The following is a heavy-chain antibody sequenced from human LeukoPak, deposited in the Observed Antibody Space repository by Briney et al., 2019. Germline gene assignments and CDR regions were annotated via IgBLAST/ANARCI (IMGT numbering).Heavy chain of an antibody. CDR3: ARSPRLLWFGESTYYFDY. J-gene: IGHJ4*02. Sequence: PGGSLRLSCATSGFTFSGYGMHWVRQAPGKGLEWVTVIWSDGSNKYYADSVKGRFTISRDNSKNTLYLQMNSLRAEDTAVYYCARSPRLLWFGESTYYFDYWGQGTLVTVSS. CDR2: IWSDGSNK. D-gene: IGHD3-10*01. CDR1: GFTFSGYG. V-gene: IGHV3-33*01.